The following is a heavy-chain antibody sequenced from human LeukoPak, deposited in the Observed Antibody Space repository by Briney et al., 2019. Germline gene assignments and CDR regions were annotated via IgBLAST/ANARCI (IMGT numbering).Heavy chain of an antibody. V-gene: IGHV4-38-2*02. CDR3: ARRRGSGWLGLNAFDI. D-gene: IGHD6-19*01. CDR1: GYSISSGYY. J-gene: IGHJ3*02. Sequence: SETLSLTCTVSGYSISSGYYWGWTRQPPGKGLEWIGSIYHSGSTYYNPSLKSRVTISVDTSKNQFSLKLSSVTAADTAVYYCARRRGSGWLGLNAFDIWGQGTMVTVSS. CDR2: IYHSGST.